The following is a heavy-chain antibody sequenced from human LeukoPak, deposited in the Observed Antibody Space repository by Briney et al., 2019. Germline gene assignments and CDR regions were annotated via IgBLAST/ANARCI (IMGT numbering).Heavy chain of an antibody. Sequence: ASVKVSCKASGYTFTSYDINWVRQASGQGLEWMGWMNPNSGNTGYAQKFQGRVTMTRNTSISTAYMELSSLRSEDTAVYYCARGSYYYDSSGYYKLPFYWGQGTLVTVSS. J-gene: IGHJ4*02. CDR3: ARGSYYYDSSGYYKLPFY. V-gene: IGHV1-8*01. D-gene: IGHD3-22*01. CDR2: MNPNSGNT. CDR1: GYTFTSYD.